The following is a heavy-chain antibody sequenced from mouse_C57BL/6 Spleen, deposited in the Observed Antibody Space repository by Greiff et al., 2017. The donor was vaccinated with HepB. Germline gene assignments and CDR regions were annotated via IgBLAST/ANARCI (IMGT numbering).Heavy chain of an antibody. D-gene: IGHD1-1*01. CDR3: ARPITTVVATGAMDY. V-gene: IGHV1-50*01. Sequence: QVQLKQPGAELVKPGASVKLSCKASGYTFTSYWMQWVKQRPGQGLEWIGEIDPSDSYTNYNQKFKGKATLTVDTSSSTAYMQLSSLTSEDSAVYYCARPITTVVATGAMDYWGQGTSVTVSS. J-gene: IGHJ4*01. CDR2: IDPSDSYT. CDR1: GYTFTSYW.